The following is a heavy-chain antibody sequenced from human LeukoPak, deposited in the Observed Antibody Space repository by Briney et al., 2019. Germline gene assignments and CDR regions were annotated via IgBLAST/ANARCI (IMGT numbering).Heavy chain of an antibody. V-gene: IGHV1-8*01. J-gene: IGHJ4*02. CDR3: ARGVGYCSGGNCYGVGSSDY. Sequence: ASVKVSCKASGYTFTSYDLNWVRQATGQGLEWMGWVSPNSGNTGYAQKFRGRVTMTRDTSISTVYMELSSLRSEDTAVYYCARGVGYCSGGNCYGVGSSDYWGQGTLVTVSS. CDR1: GYTFTSYD. D-gene: IGHD2-15*01. CDR2: VSPNSGNT.